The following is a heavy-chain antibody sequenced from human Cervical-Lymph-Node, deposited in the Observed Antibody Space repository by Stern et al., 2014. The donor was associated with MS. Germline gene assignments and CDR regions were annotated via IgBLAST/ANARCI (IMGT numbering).Heavy chain of an antibody. V-gene: IGHV3-30*04. Sequence: VQLEESVGGVVQPGRSLRLSCAASGFTFSSYAMHWVRQAPGKGLEWVAVISYDGSNRYYADSVKGRFTISRDNSKNTLYLQTTSLRAEDTAVYYCARLFTSSGWLSYYYFYGMDVWGQGTTVTVSS. CDR3: ARLFTSSGWLSYYYFYGMDV. CDR1: GFTFSSYA. J-gene: IGHJ6*02. CDR2: ISYDGSNR. D-gene: IGHD6-19*01.